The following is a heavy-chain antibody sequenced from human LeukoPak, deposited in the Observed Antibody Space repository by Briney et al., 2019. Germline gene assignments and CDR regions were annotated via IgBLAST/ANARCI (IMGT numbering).Heavy chain of an antibody. D-gene: IGHD4-17*01. Sequence: PSETLSLTCTVSGGSISSSSYYWGWIRQPPGKGLEWIGSIYYSGSTYYNPSLKSRVTISVDTSKNQFPLKLSSVTAADTAVYYCAREHSGDYFHHWGQGTLVTVSS. V-gene: IGHV4-39*06. J-gene: IGHJ4*02. CDR1: GGSISSSSYY. CDR3: AREHSGDYFHH. CDR2: IYYSGST.